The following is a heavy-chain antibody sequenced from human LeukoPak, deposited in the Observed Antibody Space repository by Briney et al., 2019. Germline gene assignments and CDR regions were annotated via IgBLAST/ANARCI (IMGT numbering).Heavy chain of an antibody. CDR1: GYSITSSSW. CDR2: IYHSGTT. CDR3: ARKENVYYYFDY. V-gene: IGHV4-28*01. Sequence: TETLSLTCPVSGYSITSSSWWGWIRQPPGKGLERIGYIYHSGTTYYNPSLQSRVTMSVDTSKNQFSLKLSSVTAVDTAVYYCARKENVYYYFDYWGQGTLVTVSS. D-gene: IGHD3-10*01. J-gene: IGHJ4*02.